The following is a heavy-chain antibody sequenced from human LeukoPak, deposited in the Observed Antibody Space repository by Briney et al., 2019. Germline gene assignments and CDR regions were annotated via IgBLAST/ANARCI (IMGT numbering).Heavy chain of an antibody. D-gene: IGHD3-16*02. Sequence: GGSLRLSCAVSGFTFSNAWMSWVRQVPGKGLEWVGRIKSKDDGGITDYAAPVKGRFTISRDDSKNTLYLQMNSLRAEDTAVYYCAKGPRGYTGYWGRGTLVTVSS. J-gene: IGHJ4*02. CDR3: AKGPRGYTGY. CDR1: GFTFSNAW. CDR2: IKSKDDGGIT. V-gene: IGHV3-15*01.